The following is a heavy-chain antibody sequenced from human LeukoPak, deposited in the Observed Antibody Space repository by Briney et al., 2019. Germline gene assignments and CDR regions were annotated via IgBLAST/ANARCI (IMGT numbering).Heavy chain of an antibody. CDR2: ILTNGNT. CDR1: GGSFSGYY. J-gene: IGHJ4*02. D-gene: IGHD2-15*01. Sequence: PSETLSLTCAVYGGSFSGYYWSWMRQPAGKGLEWIGRILTNGNTDYNPSLNSRVTMSMDTSRNQFSLKLRSVSAADTAVYYCARSARVEPGTGYYFDSWGRGTLVTVSS. CDR3: ARSARVEPGTGYYFDS. V-gene: IGHV4-59*10.